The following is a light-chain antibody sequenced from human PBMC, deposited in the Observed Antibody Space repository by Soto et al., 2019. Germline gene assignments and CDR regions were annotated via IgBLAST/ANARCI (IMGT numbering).Light chain of an antibody. CDR3: SSYTSSSTFV. Sequence: HSVLTQPPSVSWSPGQSIPTSCPGSRSDVGGYNYVSWYQQHPGKAPKLMIYHVNNRPSGTSDRFSGSKSGNTASLTISGLQAEDEADYYCSSYTSSSTFVFGTGTKVTVL. CDR2: HVN. J-gene: IGLJ1*01. V-gene: IGLV2-14*01. CDR1: RSDVGGYNY.